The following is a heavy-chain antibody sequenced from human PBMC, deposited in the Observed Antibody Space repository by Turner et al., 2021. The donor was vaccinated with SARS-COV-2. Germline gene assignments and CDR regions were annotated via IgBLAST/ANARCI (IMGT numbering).Heavy chain of an antibody. Sequence: EVQLLESGGGLVQPGGSLRLSCAASGFTFSSYAMTWVRQAPGKGLEWVSAISGRGGRTYYADSGRGRFTISRDNCKNTLYLQMNSLRAEDTALYYCARDGQSITMVRGVISPTFDYWGQGTLVTVSS. V-gene: IGHV3-23*01. CDR1: GFTFSSYA. J-gene: IGHJ4*02. CDR2: ISGRGGRT. D-gene: IGHD3-10*01. CDR3: ARDGQSITMVRGVISPTFDY.